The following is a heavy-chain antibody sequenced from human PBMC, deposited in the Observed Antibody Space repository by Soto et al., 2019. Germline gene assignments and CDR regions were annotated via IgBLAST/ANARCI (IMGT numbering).Heavy chain of an antibody. J-gene: IGHJ4*02. CDR1: GFTFSSYG. V-gene: IGHV3-30*18. CDR2: ISYDGSNK. D-gene: IGHD6-19*01. CDR3: AKSAVAVGVDYFDY. Sequence: QVQLVESGGGVVQPGRSLRLSCAASGFTFSSYGMHWVRQAPGKGLEGVAVISYDGSNKYYADSVKGRFTISRDNSKNTLYLQMNSLRAEDTAVYYCAKSAVAVGVDYFDYWGQGTLVTVSS.